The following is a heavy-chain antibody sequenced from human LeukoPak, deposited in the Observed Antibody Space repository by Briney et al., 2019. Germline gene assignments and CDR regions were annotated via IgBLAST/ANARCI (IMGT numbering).Heavy chain of an antibody. Sequence: SETLSLTCTVSGGSISSSSYYWGWIRQPPGKGLEWIGSIYYSGSTYYNPSLKSRVTISVDTSKNQFSLKLSSVTAADTAVYYCARDKVGLRPPMDNWFDPWGQGTLVTVSS. CDR3: ARDKVGLRPPMDNWFDP. CDR1: GGSISSSSYY. CDR2: IYYSGST. J-gene: IGHJ5*02. V-gene: IGHV4-39*07. D-gene: IGHD5-12*01.